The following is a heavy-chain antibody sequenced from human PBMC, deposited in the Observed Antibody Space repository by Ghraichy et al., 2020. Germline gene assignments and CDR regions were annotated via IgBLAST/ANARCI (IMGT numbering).Heavy chain of an antibody. CDR1: GFTFSHYW. D-gene: IGHD4-23*01. Sequence: GGSLRLSCAGSGFTFSHYWMSWVRQAPGKALEWVANINQDGSQTYFVDSVKGRFTVSKDNARNLLSLQMNSLRPDDTAVYYCATTPYGGADFWGQGTLVTVSS. CDR2: INQDGSQT. V-gene: IGHV3-7*02. CDR3: ATTPYGGADF. J-gene: IGHJ4*02.